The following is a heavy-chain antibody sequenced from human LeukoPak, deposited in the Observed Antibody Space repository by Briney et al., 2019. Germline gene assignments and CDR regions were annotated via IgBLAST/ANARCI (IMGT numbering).Heavy chain of an antibody. J-gene: IGHJ5*02. CDR2: INPNSGGT. CDR3: ARGGYDFWSGYYVNWFDP. Sequence: ASVKVSCKASGYTFTGYYMHWVRQAPGQGLEWMGWINPNSGGTNYAQKFQGRVTMTRDTSISTAYMELSRLRSDDTAVYYCARGGYDFWSGYYVNWFDPWGQGTLVTVSS. CDR1: GYTFTGYY. D-gene: IGHD3-3*01. V-gene: IGHV1-2*02.